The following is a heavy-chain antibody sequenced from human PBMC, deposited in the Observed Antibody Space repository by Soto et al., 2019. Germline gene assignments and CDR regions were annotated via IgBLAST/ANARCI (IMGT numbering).Heavy chain of an antibody. D-gene: IGHD3-16*01. CDR3: ATQTISYTWGV. V-gene: IGHV4-4*02. J-gene: IGHJ6*02. CDR2: LHHDGTT. Sequence: QVQLQESGPGLVKPSETLSLTCAVSGGPITTTTWWAWVRLPPGKGLEWIGELHHDGTTNYNPSLESRITMSLDKSHNHFSLKLTSLTAADTAIYYCATQTISYTWGVWGRGTTVTVSS. CDR1: GGPITTTTW.